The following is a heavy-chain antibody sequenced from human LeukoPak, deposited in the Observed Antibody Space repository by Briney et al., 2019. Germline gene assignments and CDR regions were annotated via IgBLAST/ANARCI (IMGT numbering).Heavy chain of an antibody. J-gene: IGHJ4*02. CDR3: AKELYGWYYDY. Sequence: PGRSLRLSCAASGFTFRSYALHWVRQAPGKGLEWVSTISGSDGSTNYADSVKGRFSISRDNSKNTLYLQMKSLRAEDTAVYYCAKELYGWYYDYWGQGTLVTVSS. CDR2: ISGSDGST. CDR1: GFTFRSYA. D-gene: IGHD6-19*01. V-gene: IGHV3-23*01.